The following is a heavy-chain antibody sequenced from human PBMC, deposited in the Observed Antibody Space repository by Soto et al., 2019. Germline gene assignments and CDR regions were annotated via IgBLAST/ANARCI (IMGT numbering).Heavy chain of an antibody. V-gene: IGHV4-59*01. Sequence: QVELQESGPGLVKPSEPLSLPCHVSGGLMRSSSWTWMRHSPGKGLEWLGNGFYSGNTNLNPSLRDRLSISVDTSKNKFSLMLNSVTAADTAVYYCARDLICCGMDVWGQGTTVTVSS. CDR1: GGLMRSSS. J-gene: IGHJ6*02. CDR3: ARDLICCGMDV. D-gene: IGHD2-8*01. CDR2: GFYSGNT.